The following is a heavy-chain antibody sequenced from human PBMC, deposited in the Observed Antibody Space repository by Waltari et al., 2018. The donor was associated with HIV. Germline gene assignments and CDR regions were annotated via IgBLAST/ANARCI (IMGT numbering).Heavy chain of an antibody. Sequence: VQLVDFGGGGFRLGRPLGLPCPASGFTFSGVAVPCVLPAPGKGLEWVAVISYDGSNKYYADSVKGRFTISRDNSKNTLYLQMNSLRAEDTAVYYCARDPYYYDTTYGMDVWGQGTTVTVSS. D-gene: IGHD3-22*01. V-gene: IGHV3-30-3*01. CDR3: ARDPYYYDTTYGMDV. CDR2: ISYDGSNK. J-gene: IGHJ6*02. CDR1: GFTFSGVA.